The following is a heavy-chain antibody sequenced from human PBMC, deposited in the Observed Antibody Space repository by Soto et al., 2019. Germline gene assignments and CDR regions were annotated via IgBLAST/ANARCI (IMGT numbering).Heavy chain of an antibody. D-gene: IGHD2-15*01. CDR1: GGSISSYY. CDR3: ARDAVVVVAATGLANWFDP. Sequence: QVQLQESGPGLAKPSETLSLTCTVSGGSISSYYWSWIRQPAGKGLEWIGRIYTSGSTNYNPSLKSRVTMSVDTSKNQFSLKLSSVTAADTAVYYCARDAVVVVAATGLANWFDPWGQGTLVTVSS. V-gene: IGHV4-4*07. CDR2: IYTSGST. J-gene: IGHJ5*02.